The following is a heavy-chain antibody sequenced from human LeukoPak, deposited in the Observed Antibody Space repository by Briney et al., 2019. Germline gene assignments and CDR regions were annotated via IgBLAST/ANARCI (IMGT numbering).Heavy chain of an antibody. D-gene: IGHD6-19*01. J-gene: IGHJ6*03. V-gene: IGHV1-46*01. CDR1: GYTFTSYS. Sequence: ASVKVSCKASGYTFTSYSIHWVRQAPGQGLEWMGIINPSGGSTSYAQKFQGRVTMTRDMSTSTVYMEPSSLRSEDTAVYYCARAFIALDYYYYMDVWGKGTTVTVSS. CDR3: ARAFIALDYYYYMDV. CDR2: INPSGGST.